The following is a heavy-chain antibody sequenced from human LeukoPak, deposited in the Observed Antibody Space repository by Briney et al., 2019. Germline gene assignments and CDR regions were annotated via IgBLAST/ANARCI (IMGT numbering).Heavy chain of an antibody. CDR2: INHSGST. Sequence: SETLSLTCAVYGGSFSGYYWSWIRQPPGKGLEWIGEINHSGSTNYNPSLKSRVTISVDTSKNQFSLKLSSVTAADTAVYYCARSYGSGSYSNVLFHWGQGTLVTVSS. D-gene: IGHD3-10*01. J-gene: IGHJ4*02. CDR1: GGSFSGYY. CDR3: ARSYGSGSYSNVLFH. V-gene: IGHV4-34*01.